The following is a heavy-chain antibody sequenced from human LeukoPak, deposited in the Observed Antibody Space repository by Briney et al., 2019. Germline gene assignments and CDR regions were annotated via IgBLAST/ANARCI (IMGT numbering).Heavy chain of an antibody. CDR1: GYTFTSYD. CDR2: ISAYNGNT. J-gene: IGHJ4*02. V-gene: IGHV1-18*01. D-gene: IGHD6-19*01. CDR3: ARVYSSGWYVGHYFDY. Sequence: ASVKVSCKASGYTFTSYDINWVRQATGQGLEWMGWISAYNGNTNYAQKLQGRVTMTTDTSTSTAYMELRSLRSDDTAVYYCARVYSSGWYVGHYFDYWGQGTLVTVSS.